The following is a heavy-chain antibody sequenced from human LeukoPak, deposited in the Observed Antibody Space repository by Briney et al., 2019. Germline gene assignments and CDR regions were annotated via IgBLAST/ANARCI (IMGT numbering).Heavy chain of an antibody. CDR3: ARHTEATVAFDI. Sequence: SETLSLTCAVYGGSFSGYYWSWIRQPPGKGLEWIGEINHSGSTNYNPSLKSRVTISVDTSKNQFSLKLSSVTAADTAVYYCARHTEATVAFDIWGQGTMVTVSS. CDR2: INHSGST. V-gene: IGHV4-34*01. CDR1: GGSFSGYY. J-gene: IGHJ3*02. D-gene: IGHD4-17*01.